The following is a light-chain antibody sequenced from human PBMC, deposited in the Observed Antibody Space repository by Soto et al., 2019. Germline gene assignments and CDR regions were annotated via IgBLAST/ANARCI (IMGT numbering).Light chain of an antibody. V-gene: IGKV1-5*03. CDR1: QTISSW. CDR2: KAS. Sequence: DIQMTQSPSTLSGSVGDRVTITCRASQTISSWLAWYQQKPGKAPKLLIYKASTLKSGVQSRFSGSGSGTEFTLTISSLQPDDFATYYCQQYNSYWTYGQGTKVDIK. CDR3: QQYNSYWT. J-gene: IGKJ1*01.